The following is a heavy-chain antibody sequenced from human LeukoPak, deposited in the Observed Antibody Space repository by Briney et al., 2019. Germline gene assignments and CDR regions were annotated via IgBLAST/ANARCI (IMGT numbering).Heavy chain of an antibody. CDR3: AKSGRPVVTPDDAFDI. Sequence: GGSLRLSCAASGFTFSSYGRHWVRQAPGKGLEWVSFIRYDGSYKYYADSVKGRFTFSRDNSKNTLYLQMNSLRAEDTAVYYCAKSGRPVVTPDDAFDIWGQGTMVTVSS. J-gene: IGHJ3*02. V-gene: IGHV3-30*02. CDR1: GFTFSSYG. D-gene: IGHD4-23*01. CDR2: IRYDGSYK.